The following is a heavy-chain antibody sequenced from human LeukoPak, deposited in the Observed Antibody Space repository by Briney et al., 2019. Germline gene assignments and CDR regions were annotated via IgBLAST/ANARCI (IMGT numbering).Heavy chain of an antibody. Sequence: GGSLRLSCAASGFTFSSYAMHWVRQAPGKGLEWVAVISYDGSNKYYADSVKGRFTISRDNSKNTLYLQMNSLRAEDTAVYYCARDEGRRTVTTFYYFDYWGQGTLVTVSS. CDR3: ARDEGRRTVTTFYYFDY. V-gene: IGHV3-30*04. CDR1: GFTFSSYA. J-gene: IGHJ4*02. CDR2: ISYDGSNK. D-gene: IGHD4-17*01.